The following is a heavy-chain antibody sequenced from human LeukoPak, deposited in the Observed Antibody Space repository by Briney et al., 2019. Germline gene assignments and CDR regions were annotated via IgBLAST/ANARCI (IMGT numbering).Heavy chain of an antibody. D-gene: IGHD2-2*01. J-gene: IGHJ4*02. Sequence: SETLSLTCTVSGGSISSYYWTWIRQPAGKGLEWIGRIYATGNTNYNPSLQSRVTMSIDTSKNQFSVKLSSVTAADTAVYYCARARSQLLYYFDYWGQGTLVTVSS. V-gene: IGHV4-4*07. CDR3: ARARSQLLYYFDY. CDR2: IYATGNT. CDR1: GGSISSYY.